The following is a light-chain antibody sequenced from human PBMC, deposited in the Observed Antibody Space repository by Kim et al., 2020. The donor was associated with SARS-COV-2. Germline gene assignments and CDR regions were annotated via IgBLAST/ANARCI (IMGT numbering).Light chain of an antibody. J-gene: IGLJ3*02. CDR2: SNN. CDR3: AAWDDSLNAWV. CDR1: SSNIGTYT. Sequence: GRRVTISCSGASSNIGTYTVNWYQQLPGTAPKLLIYSNNKRPSGVPDRVSGSKSGTSASLAISVLQSGDEADYYCAAWDDSLNAWVFGGGTKLTVL. V-gene: IGLV1-44*01.